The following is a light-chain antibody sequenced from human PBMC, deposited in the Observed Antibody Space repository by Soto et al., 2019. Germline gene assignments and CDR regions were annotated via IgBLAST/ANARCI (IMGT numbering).Light chain of an antibody. V-gene: IGKV3-15*01. CDR2: DAS. Sequence: EIVLTQSPGTLSLSPGETAALSCRASRSLSDNHLAWYQQRPCQAPRLLIYDASTRATGIPARFSGSGSGTEFTLTITSLQSEDFAVYYCQQYNNWPPITFGQGTRLEIK. J-gene: IGKJ5*01. CDR3: QQYNNWPPIT. CDR1: RSLSDNH.